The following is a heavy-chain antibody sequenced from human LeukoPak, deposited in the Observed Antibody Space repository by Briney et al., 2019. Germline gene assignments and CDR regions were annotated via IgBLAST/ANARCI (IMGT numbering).Heavy chain of an antibody. J-gene: IGHJ6*02. CDR3: AKADSGGNYYYGMDV. D-gene: IGHD4-23*01. CDR1: GFTFSSYS. CDR2: ISYDGSNK. Sequence: GGSLRLSCVASGFTFSSYSMNWVRQAPGKGLEWVAVISYDGSNKYYADSVKGRFTISRDNSKNTLYLQMNSLRAEDTAVYYCAKADSGGNYYYGMDVWGQGTTVTVSS. V-gene: IGHV3-30*18.